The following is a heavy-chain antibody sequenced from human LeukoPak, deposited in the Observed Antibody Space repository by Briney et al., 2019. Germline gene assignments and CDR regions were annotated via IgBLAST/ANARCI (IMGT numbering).Heavy chain of an antibody. CDR3: AGHGWARWYFDP. D-gene: IGHD3-10*01. J-gene: IGHJ2*01. CDR1: GGSISSYY. V-gene: IGHV4-59*08. CDR2: TYHSGTT. Sequence: SETLSLTCTVSGGSISSYYWSWIRQPPGKGLEWIGYTYHSGTTNYDSSLKSRVTMSLDTSRSQLSLNLTSVTAADTAVYYCAGHGWARWYFDPLGR.